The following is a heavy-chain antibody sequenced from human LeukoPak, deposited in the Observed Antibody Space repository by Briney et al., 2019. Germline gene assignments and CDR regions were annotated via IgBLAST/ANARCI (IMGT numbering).Heavy chain of an antibody. J-gene: IGHJ4*02. CDR1: GGSVSRGSYF. D-gene: IGHD5-24*01. V-gene: IGHV4-61*02. CDR3: ARATWPLTAVFDY. Sequence: SQTLSLTCTVSGGSVSRGSYFWSWIRQPAGKGLEWIGRIYTSGSTSYNPSLKSRVTISLDTSKNQFSLKVSSVTAADTAVYYCARATWPLTAVFDYWGQGILVTVSS. CDR2: IYTSGST.